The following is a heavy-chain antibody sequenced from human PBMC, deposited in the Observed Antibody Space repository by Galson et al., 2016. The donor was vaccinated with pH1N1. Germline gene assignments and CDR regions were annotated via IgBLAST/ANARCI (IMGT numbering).Heavy chain of an antibody. V-gene: IGHV1-69*02. CDR1: GGTLSRHT. J-gene: IGHJ6*02. CDR2: NLPIVGIT. Sequence: SVKVSCKASGGTLSRHTISWVRQAPGQGLEWMGRNLPIVGITNYAQKLQGRVTIIADRFTSTVSMELSGLTSDDTAVYYCATETGSSGMDVWDQGTTVTVSS. D-gene: IGHD3-10*01. CDR3: ATETGSSGMDV.